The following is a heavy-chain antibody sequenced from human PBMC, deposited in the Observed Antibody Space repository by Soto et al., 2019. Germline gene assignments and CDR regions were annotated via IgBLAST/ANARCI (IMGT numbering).Heavy chain of an antibody. V-gene: IGHV3-11*01. Sequence: PVGSLRLSCEVSGFSVTYSMSWIRQAPGKGLEWVAYISDRGTTIFYADSVRGRFTISRDSAQNSLFLVMDSLRVDDTAIYYCARVVGLHPHTWFDPWGQGTLVTVSS. CDR2: ISDRGTTI. CDR3: ARVVGLHPHTWFDP. CDR1: GFSVTYS. J-gene: IGHJ5*02.